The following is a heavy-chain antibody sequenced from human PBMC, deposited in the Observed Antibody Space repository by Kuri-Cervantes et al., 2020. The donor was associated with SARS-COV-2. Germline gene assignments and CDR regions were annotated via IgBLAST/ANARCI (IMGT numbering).Heavy chain of an antibody. D-gene: IGHD3-22*01. J-gene: IGHJ3*02. CDR2: ITPIFSTT. CDR1: EGTFSNYV. V-gene: IGHV1-69*06. Sequence: SVKVSCKAAEGTFSNYVISWVRQAPGQGLEWMGGITPIFSTTNYAQNFQGRVTIIAEKSTTTPYMVLSSLRSEDSAVYYCARSTPFRRLVVISQGGAFDIWGQGTMVTVSS. CDR3: ARSTPFRRLVVISQGGAFDI.